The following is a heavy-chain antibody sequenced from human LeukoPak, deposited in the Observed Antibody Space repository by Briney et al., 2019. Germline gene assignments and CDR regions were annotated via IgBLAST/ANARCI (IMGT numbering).Heavy chain of an antibody. CDR1: GFTFSSYG. CDR2: LSYDGNYK. CDR3: ARYAEYAVSTPCY. Sequence: GRSLRLSCAASGFTFSSYGVHWVRQAPGKGLEWVAVLSYDGNYKYYADSVKGRFAISRDNSENTLYLQMNSLRAEDTAVYYCARYAEYAVSTPCYWGQGTLVTVS. V-gene: IGHV3-30*03. D-gene: IGHD2-8*01. J-gene: IGHJ4*02.